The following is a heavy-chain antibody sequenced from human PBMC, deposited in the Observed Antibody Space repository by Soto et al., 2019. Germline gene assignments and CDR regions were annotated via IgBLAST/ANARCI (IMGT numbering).Heavy chain of an antibody. J-gene: IGHJ3*02. CDR3: AHHRGYGAFEAYDI. CDR1: GFTFYPYA. D-gene: IGHD4-17*01. V-gene: IGHV3-23*01. Sequence: PEGSLRRSCVASGFTFYPYAMSWVRQAPGKGLDWVSALTPSGGDTYYADSLKGRVTISRDNSRNALYLQMNSLRIEDTAVYYCAHHRGYGAFEAYDIWGQGAMGTVSS. CDR2: LTPSGGDT.